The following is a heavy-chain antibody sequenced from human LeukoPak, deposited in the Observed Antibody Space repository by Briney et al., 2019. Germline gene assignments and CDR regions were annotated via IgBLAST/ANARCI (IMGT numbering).Heavy chain of an antibody. CDR2: INPNSGGT. D-gene: IGHD2-2*01. CDR1: GYTFTSYY. J-gene: IGHJ3*02. CDR3: ARVIGQLPADDAFDI. Sequence: GASVKVSCKASGYTFTSYYMHWVRQAPGQGLEWMGWINPNSGGTNYAQKFQGRVTMTRDTSISTAYMELSRLRSDDTAVYYCARVIGQLPADDAFDIWGQGTMVTVSS. V-gene: IGHV1-2*02.